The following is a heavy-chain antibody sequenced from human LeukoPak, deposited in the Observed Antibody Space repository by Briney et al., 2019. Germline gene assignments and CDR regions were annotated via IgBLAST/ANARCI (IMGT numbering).Heavy chain of an antibody. Sequence: PGGSLRLSCAASGFTFNSYWMSWVRQAPGKGLEWVANIKQDGSEKYYVDSVKGRFTISRDNSKNTLYLQMNSLRAEDTAVYFCAKGSGWEASYFYYYMDVWGKGTTVTISS. J-gene: IGHJ6*03. CDR3: AKGSGWEASYFYYYMDV. V-gene: IGHV3-7*01. CDR2: IKQDGSEK. D-gene: IGHD1-26*01. CDR1: GFTFNSYW.